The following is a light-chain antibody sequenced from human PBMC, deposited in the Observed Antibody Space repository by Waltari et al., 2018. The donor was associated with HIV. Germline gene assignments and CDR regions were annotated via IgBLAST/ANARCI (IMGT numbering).Light chain of an antibody. J-gene: IGLJ3*02. CDR2: GNY. CDR3: ASWDASLNGWV. Sequence: QSVVTQPPSVSGTPRQTVTIPSSGSTSNIGIKTVNWYQHLPGTAPKRLIYGNYQRPSGVPDRFSASKSGTSASLAISGLQSEDEADYYCASWDASLNGWVFGGGTKLTVL. CDR1: TSNIGIKT. V-gene: IGLV1-44*01.